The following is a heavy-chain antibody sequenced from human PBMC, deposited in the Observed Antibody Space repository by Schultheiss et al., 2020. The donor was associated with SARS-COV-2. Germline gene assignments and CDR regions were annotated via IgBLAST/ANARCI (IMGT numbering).Heavy chain of an antibody. Sequence: SETLSLTCAVYGGSFSGYYWSWIRQPPGKGLEWIGEINHSGSTNYNPSLKSRVTISLDRSKNQFSLKLSSVTAADTAVYYCARVGLYCSGGSCYSGVEWWFDPWGQGTLVTVSS. J-gene: IGHJ5*02. CDR2: INHSGST. CDR3: ARVGLYCSGGSCYSGVEWWFDP. CDR1: GGSFSGYY. D-gene: IGHD2-15*01. V-gene: IGHV4-34*01.